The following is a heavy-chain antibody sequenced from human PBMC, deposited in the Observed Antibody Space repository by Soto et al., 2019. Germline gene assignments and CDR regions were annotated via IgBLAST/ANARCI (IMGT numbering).Heavy chain of an antibody. CDR1: GFTFSNAW. Sequence: GGSLRLSCAASGFTFSNAWMNWVRQAPGKGLEWVGRIKSKTDGGTTDYAAPVKGRFTISRDDSKNTLYLQMNSLKTEDTAVYYCTTEEIVGAMAFDYWGQGTLVTVSS. CDR3: TTEEIVGAMAFDY. V-gene: IGHV3-15*07. CDR2: IKSKTDGGTT. J-gene: IGHJ4*02. D-gene: IGHD1-26*01.